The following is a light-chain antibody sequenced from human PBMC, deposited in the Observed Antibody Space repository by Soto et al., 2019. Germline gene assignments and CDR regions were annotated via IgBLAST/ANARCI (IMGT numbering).Light chain of an antibody. J-gene: IGKJ1*01. CDR3: QQYETLSGT. CDR2: AAS. CDR1: QGSSGF. Sequence: IQLTQSPSSLSAYVGDRVTITYRASQGSSGFLAWYQQKPGKAPKLLIYAASTLQIWVPSSFSGSGSGTDFTLTISSLQPEDFATYYYQQYETLSGTFGPGTKVDIK. V-gene: IGKV1-9*01.